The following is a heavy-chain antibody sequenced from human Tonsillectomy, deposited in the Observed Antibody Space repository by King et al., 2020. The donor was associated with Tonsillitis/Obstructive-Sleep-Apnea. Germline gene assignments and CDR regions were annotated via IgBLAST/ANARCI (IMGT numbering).Heavy chain of an antibody. Sequence: QLQESGPGLVKPSETLSLTCTVSGDSITSDYWSWIRQPPGKGLEWIGYMYHSGTINYNPSLRSRVTLSVDTSKNQFSLKLTSVSSADPAVYYCARTSYDKEIFDIWGHGTMATVSS. J-gene: IGHJ3*02. CDR2: MYHSGTI. D-gene: IGHD3-22*01. CDR1: GDSITSDY. V-gene: IGHV4-59*01. CDR3: ARTSYDKEIFDI.